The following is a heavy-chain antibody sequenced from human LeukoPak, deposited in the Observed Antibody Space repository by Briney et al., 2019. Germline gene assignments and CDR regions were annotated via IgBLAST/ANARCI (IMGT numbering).Heavy chain of an antibody. V-gene: IGHV3-53*01. CDR2: IYSGGST. J-gene: IGHJ1*01. D-gene: IGHD6-19*01. CDR1: GFTVSSNY. CDR3: ASSSGWYEYFQH. Sequence: GGSLRLSCAASGFTVSSNYMSWVCQAPGKGLEWVSVIYSGGSTYYADSVKGRFTISRDNSKNTLYLQMNSLRAEDTAVYYCASSSGWYEYFQHWGQGTLVTVSS.